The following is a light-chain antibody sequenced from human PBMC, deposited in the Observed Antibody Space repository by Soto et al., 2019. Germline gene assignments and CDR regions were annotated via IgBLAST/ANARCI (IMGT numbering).Light chain of an antibody. CDR1: QGIANF. V-gene: IGKV1-9*01. CDR3: QQLNSFPIP. Sequence: IQLTQSPSSLSASVGDRVTISCRASQGIANFLAWYQQKPGKAPKLLIYGASTLQSGVQSRFSGSGSGTDFTLTISSLQPEDFANYYCQQLNSFPIPFGPGTKVDIK. J-gene: IGKJ3*01. CDR2: GAS.